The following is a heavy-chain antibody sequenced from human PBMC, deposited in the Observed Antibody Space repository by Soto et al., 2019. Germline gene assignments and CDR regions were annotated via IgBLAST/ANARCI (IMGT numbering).Heavy chain of an antibody. CDR2: ISYDGSNK. Sequence: QVQLVESGGGVVQPGRSLRLSCAASGFTFSSYAMHWVRQAPGKGLEWVAVISYDGSNKYYADSVKGRFTISRDNSKNTLYLQMNSLRAEDTAVYYCAELTGGCSGGSCPNWFDPWGQGTLVTVSS. CDR1: GFTFSSYA. V-gene: IGHV3-30-3*01. D-gene: IGHD2-15*01. CDR3: AELTGGCSGGSCPNWFDP. J-gene: IGHJ5*02.